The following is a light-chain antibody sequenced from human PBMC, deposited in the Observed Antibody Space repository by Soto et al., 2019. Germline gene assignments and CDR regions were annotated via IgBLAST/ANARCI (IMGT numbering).Light chain of an antibody. Sequence: EIVLTQSPVTLCLAPGGGGTLSCRGFQSVGSNYLAWYQQKPGQPPRLLIYDASNRATGIPARFSGSGSGTDFTLTISSLEPEDFAVYYCQQRSNWPPLTFCGGTKVDIK. CDR1: QSVGSNY. CDR3: QQRSNWPPLT. V-gene: IGKV3-11*01. J-gene: IGKJ4*01. CDR2: DAS.